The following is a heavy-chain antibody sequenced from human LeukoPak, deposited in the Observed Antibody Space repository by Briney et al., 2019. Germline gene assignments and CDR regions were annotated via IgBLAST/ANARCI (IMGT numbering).Heavy chain of an antibody. J-gene: IGHJ4*02. V-gene: IGHV1-69*06. Sequence: SVKVSCKASEGTFSSYAISWVRQAPGQGLEWMGGIIPIFGTANYAQKFQGRVTITADKSTSTAYMELSSLRSEDTAVYYCARGRYSGYDSARLLGYWGQGTLVTVSS. CDR1: EGTFSSYA. CDR2: IIPIFGTA. CDR3: ARGRYSGYDSARLLGY. D-gene: IGHD5-12*01.